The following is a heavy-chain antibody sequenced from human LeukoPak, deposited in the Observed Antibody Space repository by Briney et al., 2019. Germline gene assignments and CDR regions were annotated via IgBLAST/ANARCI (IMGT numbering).Heavy chain of an antibody. CDR2: INWNGGST. V-gene: IGHV3-20*04. D-gene: IGHD3-9*01. J-gene: IGHJ4*02. Sequence: GGSLRLSCAASGFTFDDYGMSWVRQAPGKGLEWVSGINWNGGSTGYADSVKGRFTISRDNAKNTLHLQMNSLRAEDTAVYYCAKDRPQYYDILTGYYRTYYFDYWGQGTLVTVSS. CDR1: GFTFDDYG. CDR3: AKDRPQYYDILTGYYRTYYFDY.